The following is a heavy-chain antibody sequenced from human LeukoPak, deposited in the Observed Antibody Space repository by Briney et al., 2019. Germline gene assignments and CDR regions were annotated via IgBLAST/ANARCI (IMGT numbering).Heavy chain of an antibody. Sequence: SETLSLTCTVSSGSISSYYWSWIRQPPGKGLEWIGYIYYSGSTNYNPSLKSRVTISVDTSKNQFSLKLSSVTAADTAVYYCARWSSDPFDIWGQGTMVTVSS. D-gene: IGHD2-15*01. CDR1: SGSISSYY. CDR2: IYYSGST. CDR3: ARWSSDPFDI. J-gene: IGHJ3*02. V-gene: IGHV4-59*01.